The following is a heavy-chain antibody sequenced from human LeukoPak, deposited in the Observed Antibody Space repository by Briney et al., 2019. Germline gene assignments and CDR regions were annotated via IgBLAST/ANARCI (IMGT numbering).Heavy chain of an antibody. CDR3: AKDLIAVAGDY. CDR2: ISGSGGST. Sequence: PGGSLRLSCAASGFTFSSSAMSWVRQAPGKGLEWLSGISGSGGSTYYADSAKGRFTISRDNSKNTLYLQMNSLRAEDTAVYYCAKDLIAVAGDYWGQGTLVTVSS. J-gene: IGHJ4*02. CDR1: GFTFSSSA. D-gene: IGHD6-19*01. V-gene: IGHV3-23*01.